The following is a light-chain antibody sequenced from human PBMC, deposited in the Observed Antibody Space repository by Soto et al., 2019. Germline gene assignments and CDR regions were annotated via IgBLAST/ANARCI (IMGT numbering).Light chain of an antibody. J-gene: IGKJ1*01. CDR1: QSISSY. CDR3: QQSYSTPWT. V-gene: IGKV1-39*01. CDR2: AAS. Sequence: DIQMTQSPSSLSASVGDRVTITCRASQSISSYLNWYQQKPGKAPKLLTYAASRLQSGVPSRFSGSGSGTDFTLTISSLQPEDFATYYCQQSYSTPWTFGQGTTVDIK.